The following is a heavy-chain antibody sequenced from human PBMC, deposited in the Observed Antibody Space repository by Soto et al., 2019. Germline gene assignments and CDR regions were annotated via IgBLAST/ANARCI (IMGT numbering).Heavy chain of an antibody. Sequence: QVPLVQSGAEVKKPGASVKVSCKASGYTFTSYGISWVRQAPGQGLEWMGWISAYNGNTNYAQKLQGRVTMTTDTSTSTAYMELRSLRSDDTAVYYCASGPATAYYYYYGMDVWGQGTTVTVSS. V-gene: IGHV1-18*04. CDR3: ASGPATAYYYYYGMDV. CDR1: GYTFTSYG. CDR2: ISAYNGNT. D-gene: IGHD6-25*01. J-gene: IGHJ6*02.